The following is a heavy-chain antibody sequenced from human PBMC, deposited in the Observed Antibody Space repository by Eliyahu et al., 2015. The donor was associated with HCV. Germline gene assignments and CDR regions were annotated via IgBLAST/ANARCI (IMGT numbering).Heavy chain of an antibody. CDR2: IYYTGST. J-gene: IGHJ3*02. D-gene: IGHD1-14*01. V-gene: IGHV4-59*01. Sequence: QVQLQESGPGLVKPSETLSLTCTVSGGSISSYYWSWIRQPPGKGLEWIGYIYYTGSTNYNPSLKSRVTISVDTSKNQFSLKLSSVTAADTAVYYCAILNRSPEAHDAFDIWGQGTMVTVSS. CDR1: GGSISSYY. CDR3: AILNRSPEAHDAFDI.